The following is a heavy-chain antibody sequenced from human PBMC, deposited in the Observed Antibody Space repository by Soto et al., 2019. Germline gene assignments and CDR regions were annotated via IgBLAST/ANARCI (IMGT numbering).Heavy chain of an antibody. V-gene: IGHV4-39*02. J-gene: IGHJ4*02. Sequence: SETPSLTCTVSGGSISSSSYYWGWIRQPPGKGLEWIGSIYYSGSTYYNPSLKSRVTISVDTSKNQFSLKLSSVTAADTAVYYCARDATVISNYFDYWGQGTLVTVSS. D-gene: IGHD4-17*01. CDR1: GGSISSSSYY. CDR3: ARDATVISNYFDY. CDR2: IYYSGST.